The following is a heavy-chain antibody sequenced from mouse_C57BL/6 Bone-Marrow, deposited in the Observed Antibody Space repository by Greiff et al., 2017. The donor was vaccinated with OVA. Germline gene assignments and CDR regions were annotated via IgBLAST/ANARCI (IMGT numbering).Heavy chain of an antibody. CDR1: GYTFTSYW. CDR2: IDPSDSET. J-gene: IGHJ1*03. D-gene: IGHD1-1*01. CDR3: ARPGSSYAWYFDV. Sequence: VQLQQSGAELVRPGSSVKLSCKASGYTFTSYWMHWVKQRPIQGLEWIGNIDPSDSETPYNQKFKDKATLTVDKSSSTAYMQLSSLSSEDYAVYYCARPGSSYAWYFDVWGTGTTVTVSS. V-gene: IGHV1-52*01.